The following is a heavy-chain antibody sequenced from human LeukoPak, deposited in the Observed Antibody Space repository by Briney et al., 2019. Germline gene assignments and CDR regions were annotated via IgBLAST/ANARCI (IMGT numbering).Heavy chain of an antibody. CDR3: ARAVVTGTTPGAFDI. CDR1: GYALVEVS. J-gene: IGHJ3*02. CDR2: FERDDGDT. V-gene: IGHV1-24*01. Sequence: ASVKVSCQVFGYALVEVSMHWVRQAPGKGLEWMGSFERDDGDTIYAQRFQGRVTMTEDTITDTAYMEVSSLRSEDTAVYYCARAVVTGTTPGAFDIWGQGTMVTVSS. D-gene: IGHD1-7*01.